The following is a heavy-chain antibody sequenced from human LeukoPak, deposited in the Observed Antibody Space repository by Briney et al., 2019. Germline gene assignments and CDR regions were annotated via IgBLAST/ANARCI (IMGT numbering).Heavy chain of an antibody. CDR3: ARDRIAVAGKDYYYGMDV. V-gene: IGHV3-21*04. CDR2: ISSSSSYI. CDR1: GFTFSSYW. Sequence: GGSLRLSCAASGFTFSSYWMSWVRQAPGKGLEWVSSISSSSSYIYYADSVKGRFTISRDNAKNSLYLQMNSLRAEDTAVYYCARDRIAVAGKDYYYGMDVWGQGTTVTVSS. J-gene: IGHJ6*02. D-gene: IGHD6-19*01.